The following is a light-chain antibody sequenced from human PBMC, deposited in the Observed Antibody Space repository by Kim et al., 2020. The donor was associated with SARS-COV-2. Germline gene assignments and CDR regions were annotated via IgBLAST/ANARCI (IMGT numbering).Light chain of an antibody. CDR1: SLRSYS. Sequence: ALEQTVRITCQGDSLRSYSTNWYHQKPGQAPVLVIYGDNNRPSGITDRFSGSSSGNTASLTITGAQAEDDGDYYCNSRDSSGDHWVFGGGTQLTVL. V-gene: IGLV3-19*01. J-gene: IGLJ3*02. CDR2: GDN. CDR3: NSRDSSGDHWV.